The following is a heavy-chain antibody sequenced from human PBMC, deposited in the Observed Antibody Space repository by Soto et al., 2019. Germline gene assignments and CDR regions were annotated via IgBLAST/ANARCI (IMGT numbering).Heavy chain of an antibody. CDR2: INPGDSET. D-gene: IGHD3-9*01. CDR3: ARHATYYDILSGYYFDY. CDR1: GYTFTGYR. V-gene: IGHV5-51*01. J-gene: IGHJ4*02. Sequence: PGESLKISCKGSGYTFTGYRIAWVRQLPGKGLEWMAIINPGDSETKYSASFQGQVTISADKSINTAYLQWSSLKASDTAMYFCARHATYYDILSGYYFDYWGQGTQVTVSS.